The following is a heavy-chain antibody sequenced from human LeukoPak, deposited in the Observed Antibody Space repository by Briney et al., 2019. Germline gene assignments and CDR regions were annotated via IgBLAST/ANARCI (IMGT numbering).Heavy chain of an antibody. CDR1: GGSISRYY. D-gene: IGHD3-9*01. Sequence: PSETLSLTCTVSGGSISRYYWSWIRQPPGKGLELIGCIYYSGSTNYNPSLKSRVTISVDTSRNQFSLRLSSVTAADTAVYYCARSLMYYDILTGYSPQNFDYWGQGTLVTVSS. CDR2: IYYSGST. J-gene: IGHJ4*02. V-gene: IGHV4-59*01. CDR3: ARSLMYYDILTGYSPQNFDY.